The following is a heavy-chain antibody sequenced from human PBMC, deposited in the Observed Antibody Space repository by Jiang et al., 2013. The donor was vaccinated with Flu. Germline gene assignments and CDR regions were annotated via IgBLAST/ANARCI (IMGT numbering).Heavy chain of an antibody. CDR2: INPNSGGT. Sequence: VQLVESGAEVKKPGASVKVSCKASGYTFTGYYMHWVRQAPGQGLEWMGWINPNSGGTDYAQKFQGRVTMTRDTSISTAYMELSRLRSDDTAVYYCARDLPSTVVTSGDWGQGTLVTVSS. V-gene: IGHV1-2*02. CDR1: GYTFTGYY. CDR3: ARDLPSTVVTSGD. D-gene: IGHD4-23*01. J-gene: IGHJ4*02.